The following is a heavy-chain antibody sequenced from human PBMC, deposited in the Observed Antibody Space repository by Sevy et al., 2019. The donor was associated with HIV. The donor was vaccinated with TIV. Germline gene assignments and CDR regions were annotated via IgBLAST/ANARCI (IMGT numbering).Heavy chain of an antibody. J-gene: IGHJ4*02. Sequence: GCLRLSCVAPGFTLTTTITRTGSPALRGGLEWGSGISNSGANTYYTDTGRGRFTVSRDNSKNTVYLQLNSLRAEDTAIYYCAKEWTLLSDWYGEFDYWGQGTLVTVSS. D-gene: IGHD6-19*01. CDR2: ISNSGANT. CDR3: AKEWTLLSDWYGEFDY. CDR1: GFTLTTTI. V-gene: IGHV3-23*01.